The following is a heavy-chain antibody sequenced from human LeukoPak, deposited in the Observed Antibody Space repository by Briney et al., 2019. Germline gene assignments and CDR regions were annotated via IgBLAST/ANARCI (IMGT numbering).Heavy chain of an antibody. J-gene: IGHJ3*02. CDR3: ARVSKRVVAVTPVDAFDI. CDR2: INPSGGST. CDR1: GYTFTSYY. Sequence: ASVTVSCKASGYTFTSYYMHWVRQAPGQGLEWMGIINPSGGSTSYAQKFQGRVTMTRDMSTSTVYMELSSLRSEDTAVYYCARVSKRVVAVTPVDAFDIWGQGTMVTVSS. D-gene: IGHD3-22*01. V-gene: IGHV1-46*01.